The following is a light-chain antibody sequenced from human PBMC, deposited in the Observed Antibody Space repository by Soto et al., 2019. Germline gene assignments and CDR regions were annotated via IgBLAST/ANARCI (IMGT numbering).Light chain of an antibody. CDR2: IGS. CDR1: QGISGY. Sequence: IRLTQSPSSLSASVGDRVTITCRASQGISGYLAWYQQKPGKAPKLVIDIGSTLQSGVPSRFSGSGSGTDFTLTISSLQPEDLAAYYCQQLNSYPLTFGGGTKVDIK. CDR3: QQLNSYPLT. V-gene: IGKV1-9*01. J-gene: IGKJ4*01.